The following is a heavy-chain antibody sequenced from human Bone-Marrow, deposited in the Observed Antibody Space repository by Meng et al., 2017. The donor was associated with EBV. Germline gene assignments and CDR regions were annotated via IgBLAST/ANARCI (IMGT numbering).Heavy chain of an antibody. J-gene: IGHJ4*02. CDR3: ASESGRGFTPDY. CDR1: GGTFRSDA. Sequence: GQLLQCGAGGKKPGSSVQVSCRTSGGTFRSDAVSWVRQAPGQGLEWMGGLIPMVGAPHYAQKFQGRVTIIADESTSTHSMELNSLRSEDTAMYYCASESGRGFTPDYWGQGTLVTVSS. V-gene: IGHV1-69*01. CDR2: LIPMVGAP. D-gene: IGHD3-10*01.